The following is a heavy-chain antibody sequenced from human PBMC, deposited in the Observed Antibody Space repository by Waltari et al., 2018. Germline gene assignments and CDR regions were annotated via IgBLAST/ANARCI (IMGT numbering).Heavy chain of an antibody. CDR1: GFTVSGST. J-gene: IGHJ4*02. CDR2: IRSKANSYAT. D-gene: IGHD5-12*01. Sequence: EMQLVESGGGMVKPGGSLKFSCAASGFTVSGSTMHWVRQASGKGLEWVGRIRSKANSYATAYAASVKGRFTISRDDSKTTAYLQMNSLKTEDTAVYYCTSPGVATFDYWGQGTLVIVSS. V-gene: IGHV3-73*02. CDR3: TSPGVATFDY.